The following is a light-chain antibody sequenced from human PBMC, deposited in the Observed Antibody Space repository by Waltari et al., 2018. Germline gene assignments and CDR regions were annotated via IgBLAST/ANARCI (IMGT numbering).Light chain of an antibody. CDR1: QSVSNY. CDR2: DAS. J-gene: IGKJ4*01. CDR3: QQRGNGLT. V-gene: IGKV3-11*01. Sequence: EIVLTQSPATLSLSPCERATLSCRASQSVSNYLAWYQHKPGQAPRLLIYDASTRATGTPARFSGSGSGTDFTLTISSLEPEDFAFYYCQQRGNGLTFGGGTKVEIK.